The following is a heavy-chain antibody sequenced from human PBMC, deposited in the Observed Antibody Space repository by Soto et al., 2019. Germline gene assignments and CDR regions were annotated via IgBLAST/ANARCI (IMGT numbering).Heavy chain of an antibody. CDR1: GFTFSSYG. CDR2: IWYDGSNK. V-gene: IGHV3-33*01. J-gene: IGHJ4*02. D-gene: IGHD5-12*01. CDR3: ARDRGVATGPFDY. Sequence: QVQLVESGGGVVQPGRSLRLSCAASGFTFSSYGMHWVRQAPGKGLEWVAVIWYDGSNKYYADSVKGRFNISRDNSKNTLYLQMNSLRAEDTAVYYCARDRGVATGPFDYWGQGTLVTVSS.